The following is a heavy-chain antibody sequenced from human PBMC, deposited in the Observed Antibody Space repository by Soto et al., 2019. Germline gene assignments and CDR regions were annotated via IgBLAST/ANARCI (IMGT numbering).Heavy chain of an antibody. J-gene: IGHJ4*02. CDR3: ARDFRDGYYFDY. CDR1: GLTFSSCT. D-gene: IGHD5-12*01. CDR2: ISSSTGYT. V-gene: IGHV3-21*01. Sequence: EVPLVESGGGLVKPGGSLRLSCAASGLTFSSCTLNWVRQAPGKGLEWVSFISSSTGYTYYADSVKGRFTISRDNANNSLDLQMNSLRAEDTAVYYCARDFRDGYYFDYWGQGTLVTVSS.